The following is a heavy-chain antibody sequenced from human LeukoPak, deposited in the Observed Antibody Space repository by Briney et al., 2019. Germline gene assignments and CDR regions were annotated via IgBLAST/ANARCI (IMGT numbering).Heavy chain of an antibody. CDR1: GFTFTAYT. J-gene: IGHJ4*02. CDR2: IDYGGSVT. Sequence: SGGSLRLSYSASGFTFTAYTMNWVRQAPGKGPEWVSYIDYGGSVTHYADSVKGRFTISRDNAENSLYLQMNSLRVEDTAVYYCTRDLEYWSQGVQVTVSS. V-gene: IGHV3-48*01. CDR3: TRDLEY.